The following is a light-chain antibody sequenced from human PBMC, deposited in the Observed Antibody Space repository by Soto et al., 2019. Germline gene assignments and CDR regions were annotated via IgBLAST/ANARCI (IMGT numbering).Light chain of an antibody. Sequence: QSVLTQPASVSGSPGQSITISCTGTTSDVGSYNIVSWYQQHPGKAPKLMIYEVTKRPSGVSNRFSGSKSGNTASLTVSGLQAEDEADYYCCSYAGGSTLLFGGGTQLTVL. CDR1: TSDVGSYNI. CDR3: CSYAGGSTLL. J-gene: IGLJ2*01. V-gene: IGLV2-23*02. CDR2: EVT.